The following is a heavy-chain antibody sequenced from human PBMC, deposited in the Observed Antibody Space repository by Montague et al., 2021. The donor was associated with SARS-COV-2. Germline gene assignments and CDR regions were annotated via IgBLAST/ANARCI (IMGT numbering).Heavy chain of an antibody. V-gene: IGHV2-5*08. Sequence: TLSLTCTVSGGSISSYYWSWIRQPPGEAPAWLALIYWDDDKRYSPSLKTRLTITKDTSRNQVVLTMTNVDPGDTGTYFCARYTSRMYGSFDYWGQGALVSVSS. CDR2: IYWDDDK. CDR3: ARYTSRMYGSFDY. CDR1: GGSISSYYW. D-gene: IGHD3-16*02. J-gene: IGHJ4*02.